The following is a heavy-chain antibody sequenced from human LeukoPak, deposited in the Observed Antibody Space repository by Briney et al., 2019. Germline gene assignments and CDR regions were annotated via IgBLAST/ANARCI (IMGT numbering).Heavy chain of an antibody. D-gene: IGHD1-26*01. CDR1: GYSFTSYW. CDR2: IYPGDSDT. Sequence: GESLKISCKGSGYSFTSYWIGWVRQMPGKGLEWMGIIYPGDSDTRYSPSFQGQVTISADKSISTAHLQWSSLKASDTAMYYCARHLSSGSYLDDAFDIWGQGTMVTVSS. J-gene: IGHJ3*02. V-gene: IGHV5-51*01. CDR3: ARHLSSGSYLDDAFDI.